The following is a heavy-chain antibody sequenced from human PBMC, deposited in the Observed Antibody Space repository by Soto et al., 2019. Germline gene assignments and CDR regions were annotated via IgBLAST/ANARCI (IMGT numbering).Heavy chain of an antibody. CDR3: VNAPVSGGSGGAWFDY. V-gene: IGHV3-23*01. CDR1: GFTFSNYA. J-gene: IGHJ4*02. D-gene: IGHD2-21*02. CDR2: MCGNGGRI. Sequence: EVQLLESGGGLVQPGGSLRLSCAVSGFTFSNYAMTWVRQAPGKGLEWVSLMCGNGGRIVYADSVKGRFTISRDNSKNTLYVQMNRLRLEDTAVYYCVNAPVSGGSGGAWFDYWGQGTLVTVSS.